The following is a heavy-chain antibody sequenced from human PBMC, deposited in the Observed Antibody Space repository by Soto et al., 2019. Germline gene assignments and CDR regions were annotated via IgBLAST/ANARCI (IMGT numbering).Heavy chain of an antibody. CDR3: ARGKGYSVPFDY. D-gene: IGHD5-12*01. V-gene: IGHV1-69*06. CDR1: GGTFSSYA. Sequence: SVKVSCKASGGTFSSYAISWVRQAPGQGLEWVGGIIPIFGTANYAQKFRGRVTITADKSTSTAYMELSSLRSEDTAVYYCARGKGYSVPFDYWGQGTLVTVSS. J-gene: IGHJ4*02. CDR2: IIPIFGTA.